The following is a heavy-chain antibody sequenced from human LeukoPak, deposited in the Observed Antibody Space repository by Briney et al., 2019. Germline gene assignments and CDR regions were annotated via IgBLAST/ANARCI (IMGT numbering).Heavy chain of an antibody. CDR2: IKQDGSEK. V-gene: IGHV3-7*01. J-gene: IGHJ4*02. CDR3: ARTRGYSYGLYFDY. CDR1: GFTFSGYW. D-gene: IGHD5-18*01. Sequence: PGGSLRLSSVASGFTFSGYWMGWVRQAPGKGLDWVANIKQDGSEKYYVYSVKGRFSISRDSAKNSLYLQMNSLRAEDTAVYYCARTRGYSYGLYFDYWGQGTLVTVSS.